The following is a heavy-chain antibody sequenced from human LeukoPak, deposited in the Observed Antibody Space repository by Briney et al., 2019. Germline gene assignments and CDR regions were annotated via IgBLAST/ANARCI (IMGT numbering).Heavy chain of an antibody. J-gene: IGHJ4*02. V-gene: IGHV3-30*18. CDR3: AKPSDEHFDY. Sequence: PGRSLKLSCVVSGFAFSNYGMHWVRQAPGKGLEWVALTSYDGSTKYYADSVKGRFTISKDNSRNTVYLHMNSLKVEDTATYYCAKPSDEHFDYWGQGTLVTVSS. CDR2: TSYDGSTK. CDR1: GFAFSNYG.